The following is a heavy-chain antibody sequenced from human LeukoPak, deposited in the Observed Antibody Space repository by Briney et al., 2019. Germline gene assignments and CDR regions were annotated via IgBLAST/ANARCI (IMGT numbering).Heavy chain of an antibody. CDR1: GGSISSYY. D-gene: IGHD3-22*01. J-gene: IGHJ3*02. Sequence: SETLSLTCTVSGGSISSYYWSWIRQPPGQGLEWIGYIYYSGSTNYNPSLKRRVTISVDTSKNQFSLKLSSVTAADMAVYYCARDRGYSITHDAFDIWGQGTMVTVSS. CDR3: ARDRGYSITHDAFDI. CDR2: IYYSGST. V-gene: IGHV4-59*01.